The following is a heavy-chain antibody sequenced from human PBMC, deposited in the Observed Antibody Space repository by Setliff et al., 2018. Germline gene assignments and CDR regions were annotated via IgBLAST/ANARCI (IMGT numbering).Heavy chain of an antibody. D-gene: IGHD3-10*01. CDR2: IYYSGST. V-gene: IGHV4-39*07. J-gene: IGHJ4*02. Sequence: PSETLSLTCTVSGGSISSSSYYWGWIRQPPGKGLEWIGSIYYSGSTYYNPSLKSRVTISVDTSKNQFSLKLSSVTAADTAVYYCARGRGFGELFPFDYWGQGTLVTVSS. CDR3: ARGRGFGELFPFDY. CDR1: GGSISSSSYY.